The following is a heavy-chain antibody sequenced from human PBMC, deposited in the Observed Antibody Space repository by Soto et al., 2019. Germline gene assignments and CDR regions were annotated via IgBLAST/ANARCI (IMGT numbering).Heavy chain of an antibody. Sequence: PGGSLRLSCAASGFTFSSYAMSWVRQAPGKGLEWVSAISGSGGSTYYADSVKGRFTISRDNSKNTLYLQMNSLRAEDTAVYYCAKAWKPYSGSPCLDYWGQGTLVTVSA. D-gene: IGHD1-26*01. CDR3: AKAWKPYSGSPCLDY. CDR1: GFTFSSYA. V-gene: IGHV3-23*01. CDR2: ISGSGGST. J-gene: IGHJ4*02.